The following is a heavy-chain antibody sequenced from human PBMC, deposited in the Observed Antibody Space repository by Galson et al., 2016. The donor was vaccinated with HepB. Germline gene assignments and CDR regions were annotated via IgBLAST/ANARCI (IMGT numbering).Heavy chain of an antibody. Sequence: SLRLSCAASGFTFSSYGMHWVRQAPGKGLEWVAVISDDGSSKYYVPSVKGRFSISRDNSKDMLYLQMNSLRTEDTAMYYCATVNYISGIHYWGQGTLVTVSS. CDR3: ATVNYISGIHY. CDR2: ISDDGSSK. D-gene: IGHD3-10*01. CDR1: GFTFSSYG. V-gene: IGHV3-33*05. J-gene: IGHJ4*02.